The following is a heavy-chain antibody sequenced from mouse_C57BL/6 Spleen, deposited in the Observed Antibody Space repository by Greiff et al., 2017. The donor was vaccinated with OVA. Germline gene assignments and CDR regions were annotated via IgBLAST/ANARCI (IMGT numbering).Heavy chain of an antibody. Sequence: EVKVVESGGGLVKPGGSLKLSCAASGFTFSSYTMSWVRQTPEKRLEWVATISGGGGNTYYPDSVKGRFTISRDNAKNTLYLQMSSLRSEDTALYYCARPPYYDGGFAYWGQGTLVTVSA. J-gene: IGHJ3*01. D-gene: IGHD1-1*02. CDR2: ISGGGGNT. CDR1: GFTFSSYT. V-gene: IGHV5-9*01. CDR3: ARPPYYDGGFAY.